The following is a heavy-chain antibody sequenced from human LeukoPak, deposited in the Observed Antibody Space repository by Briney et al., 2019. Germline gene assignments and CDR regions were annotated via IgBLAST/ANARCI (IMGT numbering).Heavy chain of an antibody. D-gene: IGHD1-1*01. CDR3: ARDLPWGSTIAS. CDR2: ISSDGTNK. J-gene: IGHJ4*02. V-gene: IGHV3-30*04. CDR1: GFTFSNYA. Sequence: GGSLRLSCASSGFTFSNYAMHWVRQAPGKGLEWVAVISSDGTNKIYADSVKGRFTISGDNSKDTLYLQMNSLRAEDTAVYYCARDLPWGSTIASWGQGTLVIVSS.